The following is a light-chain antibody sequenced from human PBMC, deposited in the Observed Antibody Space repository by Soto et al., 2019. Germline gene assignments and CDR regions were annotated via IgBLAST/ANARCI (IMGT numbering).Light chain of an antibody. CDR2: EVS. V-gene: IGLV2-8*01. Sequence: QSALTQPPSASGSPGQSVTISCTGTSSDVGGYNYVSWYQQHPGKAPKLMISEVSKRPSGVPDRFSGSKSGNTASLTVSGLQTEDEAEYYRSSYAGSNNWVFGGGTKVTVL. CDR1: SSDVGGYNY. CDR3: SSYAGSNNWV. J-gene: IGLJ3*02.